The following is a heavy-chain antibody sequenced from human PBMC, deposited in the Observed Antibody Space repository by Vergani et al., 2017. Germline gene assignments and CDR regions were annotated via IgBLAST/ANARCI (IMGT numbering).Heavy chain of an antibody. J-gene: IGHJ4*02. D-gene: IGHD3-10*01. CDR3: AREAYGSGLDY. CDR1: GLTFSSYG. CDR2: IKQDGSEK. V-gene: IGHV3-7*01. Sequence: ELRLVESGGGLVQPGGSLRLSCAASGLTFSSYGMSWVRQAPGKGLEWVANIKQDGSEKYYVDSVKGRFTISRDNAKNSLYLQMNSLRAEDTAVYYCAREAYGSGLDYWGQGTLVTVSS.